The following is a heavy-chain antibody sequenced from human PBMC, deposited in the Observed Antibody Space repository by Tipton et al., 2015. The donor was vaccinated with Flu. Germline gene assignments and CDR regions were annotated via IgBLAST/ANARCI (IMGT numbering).Heavy chain of an antibody. D-gene: IGHD4-11*01. Sequence: TLSLTCAVSGYSISSAYYWGWVRQPPGKGLEWIGTIYHSGSTYYNPPLRSRVTMSVARSNDQFSLRLTSVTAADTAVYFCARRTFSNYVSEPKNWFDIWGQGTLVTVSS. CDR3: ARRTFSNYVSEPKNWFDI. V-gene: IGHV4-38-2*01. CDR1: GYSISSAYY. CDR2: IYHSGST. J-gene: IGHJ5*02.